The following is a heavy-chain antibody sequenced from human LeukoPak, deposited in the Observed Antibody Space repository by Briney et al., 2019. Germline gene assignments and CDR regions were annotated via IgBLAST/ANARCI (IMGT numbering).Heavy chain of an antibody. CDR1: GGSFSGYY. D-gene: IGHD2-15*01. CDR2: INHSGST. CDR3: GRVNPIVVVVAATARYFDY. V-gene: IGHV4-34*01. Sequence: SETLSLTCAVYGGSFSGYYWSWIRQPPGKGLEWIGEINHSGSTNYNPSLKSRVTISVDTSKNQFSLKLSSVTAADTAVYYCGRVNPIVVVVAATARYFDYWGQGTLVTVSS. J-gene: IGHJ4*02.